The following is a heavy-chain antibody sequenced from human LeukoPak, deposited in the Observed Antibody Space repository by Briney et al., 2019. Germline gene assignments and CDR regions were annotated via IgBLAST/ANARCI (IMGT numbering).Heavy chain of an antibody. D-gene: IGHD3-22*01. CDR1: GGSLRNYH. J-gene: IGHJ4*02. CDR2: INHSGST. V-gene: IGHV4-34*01. Sequence: SETLSLTCAVYGGSLRNYHWSLIRQPPGKGLEWIGEINHSGSTNYNPSLKSRVTISVDTSKNQFSLKLSSVTAADTAVYYCARGFSYYYDSSGYFTLYDYWGQGTLVTVSS. CDR3: ARGFSYYYDSSGYFTLYDY.